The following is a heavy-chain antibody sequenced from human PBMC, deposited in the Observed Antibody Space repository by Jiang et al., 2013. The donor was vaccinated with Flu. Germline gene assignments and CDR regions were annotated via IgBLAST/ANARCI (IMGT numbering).Heavy chain of an antibody. Sequence: SVKVSCRAPGYTFTSCDINWVRQAPGQGLEWMGRISAYNGNTNYAQKLQGRVTVTTDTSTSTTYMELRSLTSDDTAVYYCARAPYDSSGYYQGIDYWGQGTLVTVSS. J-gene: IGHJ4*02. CDR1: GYTFTSCD. D-gene: IGHD3-22*01. V-gene: IGHV1-18*01. CDR3: ARAPYDSSGYYQGIDY. CDR2: ISAYNGNT.